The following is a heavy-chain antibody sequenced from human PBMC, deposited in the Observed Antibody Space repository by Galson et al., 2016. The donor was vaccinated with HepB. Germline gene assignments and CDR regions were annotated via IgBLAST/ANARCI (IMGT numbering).Heavy chain of an antibody. CDR2: IMPVFGTT. Sequence: SVKVSCKASGGPFSSHAISWVRQAPGQGLVWMGSIMPVFGTTTYARGFQGRVTITPDKSTSTSYMELSGLSYEDTAVFYCVRHNPDWDYFDFWGPGTLVTVSS. J-gene: IGHJ4*02. V-gene: IGHV1-69*06. D-gene: IGHD3-9*01. CDR3: VRHNPDWDYFDF. CDR1: GGPFSSHA.